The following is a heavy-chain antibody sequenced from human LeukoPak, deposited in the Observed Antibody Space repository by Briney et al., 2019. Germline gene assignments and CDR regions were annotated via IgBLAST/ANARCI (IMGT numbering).Heavy chain of an antibody. Sequence: SETLSLTCTVSGGSISSSSYYWGWIRQPPGKGLEWIGSIYYSGSTYYNPSLKSRVTISVDTSKNQFSLKLSSVTAADTAVYYCAREVAMGAMIHRWSQGTLVTVSS. CDR3: AREVAMGAMIHR. J-gene: IGHJ4*02. CDR2: IYYSGST. D-gene: IGHD5-12*01. CDR1: GGSISSSSYY. V-gene: IGHV4-39*07.